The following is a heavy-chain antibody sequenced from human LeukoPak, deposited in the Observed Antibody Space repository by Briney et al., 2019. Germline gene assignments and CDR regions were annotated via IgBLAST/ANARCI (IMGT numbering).Heavy chain of an antibody. CDR2: ISGSGGST. J-gene: IGHJ4*02. CDR1: GFTFSSYA. CDR3: AKPPPRFLEWLFYFDY. Sequence: PGGSLRLSCAASGFTFSSYAMSWVRQAPGKGLKWVSAISGSGGSTYYADSVKGRFTISRDNSKNTLYLQMNSLRAEDTAVYYCAKPPPRFLEWLFYFDYWGQGTLVTVSS. V-gene: IGHV3-23*01. D-gene: IGHD3-3*01.